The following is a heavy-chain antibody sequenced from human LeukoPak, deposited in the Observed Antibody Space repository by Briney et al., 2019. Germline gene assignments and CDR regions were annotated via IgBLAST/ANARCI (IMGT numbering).Heavy chain of an antibody. CDR1: GGSISSYY. J-gene: IGHJ4*02. Sequence: PSETLSLTCTVSGGSISSYYWSWVRQPPGKGLEWIGYIYYSGSTNYNPSLKSRVTISVDTSKNQFSLKLSSVTAADTAVYYCARGSLDYYDGSGYYPYYFDYWGQGTLVTVSS. CDR3: ARGSLDYYDGSGYYPYYFDY. CDR2: IYYSGST. D-gene: IGHD3-22*01. V-gene: IGHV4-59*01.